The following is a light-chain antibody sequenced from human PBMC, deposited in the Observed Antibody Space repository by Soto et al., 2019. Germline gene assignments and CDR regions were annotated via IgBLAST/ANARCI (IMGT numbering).Light chain of an antibody. V-gene: IGKV3-11*01. CDR1: QGVSSY. Sequence: EIVLTQSPATLSLSPGERATLSCRASQGVSSYLAWYQQKPGQAPRLLNYDASNRATGIPARFSGSGSGTDFTLTISSLEPEDFAVYYCQQRSNWPPAITFGQGTRLEIK. CDR2: DAS. J-gene: IGKJ5*01. CDR3: QQRSNWPPAIT.